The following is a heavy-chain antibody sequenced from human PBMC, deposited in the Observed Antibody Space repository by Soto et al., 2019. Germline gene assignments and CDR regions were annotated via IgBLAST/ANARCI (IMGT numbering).Heavy chain of an antibody. V-gene: IGHV4-59*01. CDR3: ARVGVTGYSSSWYLNWFDP. J-gene: IGHJ5*02. Sequence: SGTLSLTCTVAGGSISSYHWRWIRQPPGKGLERIGYISYSGSTNYNPSLKSRVTISVDTSKNQFSLKRSSVTAADTAVYYGARVGVTGYSSSWYLNWFDPWGRGSLVSVCS. CDR2: ISYSGST. D-gene: IGHD6-13*01. CDR1: GGSISSYH.